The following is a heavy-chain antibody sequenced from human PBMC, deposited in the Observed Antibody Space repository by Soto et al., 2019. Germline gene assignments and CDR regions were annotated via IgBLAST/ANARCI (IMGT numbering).Heavy chain of an antibody. J-gene: IGHJ5*01. Sequence: GASVKVSCKASGYTFTSYGISWVRQAPGQGLEWLGWISAYNGNTNYAQKLQGRVTMTTDTSTSTAYMELRSLRSDDTAVYYCARDERDIVLVPAAMTDPNWFDYWGQGTLVTVSS. CDR1: GYTFTSYG. V-gene: IGHV1-18*01. D-gene: IGHD2-2*01. CDR3: ARDERDIVLVPAAMTDPNWFDY. CDR2: ISAYNGNT.